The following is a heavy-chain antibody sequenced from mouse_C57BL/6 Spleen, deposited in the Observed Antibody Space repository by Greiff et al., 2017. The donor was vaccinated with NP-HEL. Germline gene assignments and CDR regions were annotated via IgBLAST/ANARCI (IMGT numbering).Heavy chain of an antibody. V-gene: IGHV1-82*01. CDR3: ASYYGNYEDY. J-gene: IGHJ2*01. Sequence: QVQLQQSGPELVKPGASVKISCKASGYAFSSSWMNWVKQRPGKGLEWIGRIYPGDGDTNYNGKFKGKATLTADKSSSTAYMQLSSLTSEDSAVYFCASYYGNYEDYWGQGTTLTVSS. D-gene: IGHD2-1*01. CDR1: GYAFSSSW. CDR2: IYPGDGDT.